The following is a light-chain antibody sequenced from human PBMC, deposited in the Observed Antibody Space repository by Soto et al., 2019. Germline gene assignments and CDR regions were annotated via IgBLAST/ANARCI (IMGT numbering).Light chain of an antibody. CDR1: QSVSSN. V-gene: IGKV3-15*01. J-gene: IGKJ1*01. Sequence: EIMMTQSPGTLSASPGERATLSCRASQSVSSNLAWYQQKPGQAPRLLIYAVSTGATGIPARFSGSGSGTEFTLTISSLQSEDFAFYYCQQYNKWPLTFGQGTKVEIK. CDR2: AVS. CDR3: QQYNKWPLT.